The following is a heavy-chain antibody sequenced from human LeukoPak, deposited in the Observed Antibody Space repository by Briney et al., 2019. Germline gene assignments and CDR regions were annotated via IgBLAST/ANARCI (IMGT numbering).Heavy chain of an antibody. V-gene: IGHV3-21*01. CDR3: ARDSAYYYDSSGYYPRSFDI. CDR1: GFTFSSYS. CDR2: ISRSSSYI. Sequence: GVSLRLSCAACGFTFSSYSMNWVRQAPAKGLEWVSSISRSSSYIYYADSVKGRFTNSRDNAKNSLYLQMNSLRAEDTAVYYCARDSAYYYDSSGYYPRSFDIWGQGTMVTVSS. J-gene: IGHJ3*02. D-gene: IGHD3-22*01.